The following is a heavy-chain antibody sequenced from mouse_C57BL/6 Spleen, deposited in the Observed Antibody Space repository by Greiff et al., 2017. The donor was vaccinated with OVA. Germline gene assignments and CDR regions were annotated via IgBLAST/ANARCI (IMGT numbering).Heavy chain of an antibody. V-gene: IGHV1-69*01. Sequence: QVQLQQPGAELVMPGASVKLSCKASGYTFTSYWMHWVKQRPGQGLEWIGEIDPSDSYTNYNQKFKGKSTLTVDNSSSTAYMQLSSLTSEDSAVYDCARRLLRAMDYWGQGTSVTVSS. CDR2: IDPSDSYT. D-gene: IGHD2-3*01. CDR3: ARRLLRAMDY. CDR1: GYTFTSYW. J-gene: IGHJ4*01.